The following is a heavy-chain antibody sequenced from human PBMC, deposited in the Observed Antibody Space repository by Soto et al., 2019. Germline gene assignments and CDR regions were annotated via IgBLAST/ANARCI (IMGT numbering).Heavy chain of an antibody. Sequence: EVKLLESGGGLAQPGGSLRLSCVGSGFTFDSYAISWVRQAPGERLQWIAAISGSADGTDYAHSVRGRFTISRDNAKKTVHLQMDRLRVEGTAVYFCAKGTLAGYSFWSAYYSSSLDDWGQGTLITVS. CDR1: GFTFDSYA. CDR2: ISGSADGT. CDR3: AKGTLAGYSFWSAYYSSSLDD. D-gene: IGHD3-3*01. V-gene: IGHV3-23*01. J-gene: IGHJ3*01.